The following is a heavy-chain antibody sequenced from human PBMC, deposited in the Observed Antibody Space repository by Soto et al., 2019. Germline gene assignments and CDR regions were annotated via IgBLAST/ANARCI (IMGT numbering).Heavy chain of an antibody. D-gene: IGHD3-16*01. V-gene: IGHV3-74*01. CDR1: GFTFSNYW. J-gene: IGHJ6*03. CDR3: ARGAYHAYYTDV. Sequence: EVQLVESGGGLVQPGGSLRLYCAASGFTFSNYWMHWVRQGPGKGLVWVSRIKFDGSTTTYADSVKGRFTISRDNAENTVYLQMSSLGAEDTAVYYCARGAYHAYYTDVWGKGTTVSVSS. CDR2: IKFDGSTT.